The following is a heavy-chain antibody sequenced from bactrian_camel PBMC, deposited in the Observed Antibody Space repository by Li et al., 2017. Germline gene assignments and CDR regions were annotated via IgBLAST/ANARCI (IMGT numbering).Heavy chain of an antibody. J-gene: IGHJ4*01. CDR2: IDSDGST. CDR3: AATREAMWPPQHRD. Sequence: HVQLVESGGGSVQAGGSLRLSCAASGYTFSTYCMGWFRQAPGKEREGVAAIDSDGSTSYADSVKGRFTISKDSAKNTLFLQMNSLKSEDTGVYYCAATREAMWPPQHRDWGLGTQVTVS. CDR1: GYTFSTYC. D-gene: IGHD2*01. V-gene: IGHV3S53*01.